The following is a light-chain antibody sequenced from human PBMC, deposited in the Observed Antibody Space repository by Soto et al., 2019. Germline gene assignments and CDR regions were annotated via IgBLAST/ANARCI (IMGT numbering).Light chain of an antibody. J-gene: IGLJ2*01. V-gene: IGLV2-14*01. Sequence: QSALTQPASVFGSPGQSITISCTGTSSDVGGYNYVSWYQQHPGKAPKLMIYDVSNRPSGVSNSFSGSKSGNTASLTISGLQAEDEADYYCSSYTCSSTLYVLFGGGTKLTVL. CDR1: SSDVGGYNY. CDR3: SSYTCSSTLYVL. CDR2: DVS.